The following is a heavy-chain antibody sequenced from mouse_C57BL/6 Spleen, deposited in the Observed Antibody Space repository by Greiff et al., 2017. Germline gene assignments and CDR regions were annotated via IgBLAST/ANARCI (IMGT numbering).Heavy chain of an antibody. V-gene: IGHV14-2*01. J-gene: IGHJ2*01. Sequence: VQLQQSGAELVKPGASVKLSCTASGFNIKDYYMHWVKQRTEQGLEWIGRIDPDDGETKYDPKVQGKATITADTSSNTAYLQLSSLTSEDTAVYYCARNSSCHVYFDGWGQGTTLTVSS. CDR1: GFNIKDYY. CDR3: ARNSSCHVYFDG. CDR2: IDPDDGET. D-gene: IGHD3-2*02.